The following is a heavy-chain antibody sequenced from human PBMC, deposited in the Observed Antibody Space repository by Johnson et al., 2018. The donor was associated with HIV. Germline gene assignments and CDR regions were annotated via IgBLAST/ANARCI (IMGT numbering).Heavy chain of an antibody. J-gene: IGHJ3*02. CDR1: RFTFSSYA. Sequence: QVQVVESGGGLVQPGRSLRLSCAASRFTFSSYAMHWVRQAPGKGLEWVAVISYDGSKRYYADSVRGRFTISRDNSKNTLYLQMNSLRAEDTAVYSCAKDMWGAARGAFDIWGQGTMVTVSS. D-gene: IGHD6-6*01. V-gene: IGHV3-30*07. CDR2: ISYDGSKR. CDR3: AKDMWGAARGAFDI.